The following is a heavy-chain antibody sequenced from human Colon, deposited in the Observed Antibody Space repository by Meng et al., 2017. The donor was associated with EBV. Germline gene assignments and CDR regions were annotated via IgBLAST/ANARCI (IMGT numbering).Heavy chain of an antibody. CDR2: INSNWNT. J-gene: IGHJ4*02. D-gene: IGHD3-16*01. CDR1: GDPVSDTNPF. Sequence: LNLQGWGPVLVSPSGPLALPVTVFGDPVSDTNPFWGWVRQAPGKGLEWVGSINSNWNTYSNPSLTSRVTMSLDTSKNQFSLKLSSVTAADTAVYYCVRVRGDFDYWGQGTLVTVSS. CDR3: VRVRGDFDY. V-gene: IGHV4-39*07.